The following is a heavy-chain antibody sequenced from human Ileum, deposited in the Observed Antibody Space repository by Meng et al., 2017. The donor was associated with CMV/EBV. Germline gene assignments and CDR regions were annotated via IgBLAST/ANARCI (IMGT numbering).Heavy chain of an antibody. V-gene: IGHV4-4*07. D-gene: IGHD1-26*01. J-gene: IGHJ4*02. CDR3: ARGPGASTREGFDY. CDR1: GGSINNYY. Sequence: QAHLQESGPGLVKPSETLSLTCTVSGGSINNYYWSWIRQSAEKGLEWIGRFYSSDTYNYHPSLNSRVTMSLDTSKNQFSLNLRSVTAADTAIYYCARGPGASTREGFDYWGLGTLVTVSS. CDR2: FYSSDTY.